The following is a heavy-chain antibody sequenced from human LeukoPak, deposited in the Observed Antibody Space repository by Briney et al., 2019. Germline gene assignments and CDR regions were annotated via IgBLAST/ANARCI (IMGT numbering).Heavy chain of an antibody. CDR3: ARDPLPNYYDSSGYLEGY. Sequence: GASVKVSCTASGGTFSSYAISWVRQAPGQGLEWMGGIIPIFGTANYAQKFQGRVTITADESTSTAYMELSSLRSEDTAVYYCARDPLPNYYDSSGYLEGYWGQGTLVTVSS. CDR1: GGTFSSYA. CDR2: IIPIFGTA. D-gene: IGHD3-22*01. V-gene: IGHV1-69*13. J-gene: IGHJ4*02.